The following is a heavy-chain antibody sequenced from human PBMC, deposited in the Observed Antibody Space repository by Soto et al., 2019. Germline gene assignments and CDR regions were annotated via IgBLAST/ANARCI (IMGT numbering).Heavy chain of an antibody. CDR3: AKDMEVRGVAYYFDY. V-gene: IGHV3-9*01. J-gene: IGHJ4*02. CDR2: ISWNSGSI. CDR1: GLTFDDYA. Sequence: EVQLVESGGGLVQPGRSLRLSCAASGLTFDDYAMHWVRQAPGKGLEWVSGISWNSGSIGYADSVKGRFTISRDNAKNSLYLQMNSLRAEDTALYYCAKDMEVRGVAYYFDYWGQGTLVTVSS. D-gene: IGHD3-10*01.